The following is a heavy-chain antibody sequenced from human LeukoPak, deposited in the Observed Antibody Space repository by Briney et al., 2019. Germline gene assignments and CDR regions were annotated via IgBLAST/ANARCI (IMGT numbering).Heavy chain of an antibody. J-gene: IGHJ4*02. Sequence: ASEPLSLTCTVSGGSISSYYGSWIRTPAGKGLGWIGRIYTSGSTNYNPSLKSRVTMSVDTSKNQFSLKLSSVTAADTAVYYCARDLFRGAFDYWGQGTLVTVSS. V-gene: IGHV4-4*07. CDR1: GGSISSYY. CDR3: ARDLFRGAFDY. CDR2: IYTSGST. D-gene: IGHD3-10*01.